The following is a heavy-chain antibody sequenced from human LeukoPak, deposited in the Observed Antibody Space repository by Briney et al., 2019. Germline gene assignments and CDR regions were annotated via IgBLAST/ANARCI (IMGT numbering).Heavy chain of an antibody. D-gene: IGHD3-16*02. CDR2: INPNSGGT. CDR3: ARLPYRDGVAQDY. Sequence: GASVKVSCKASGYTFTGYYIRWVRQAPGQGLEWMGWINPNSGGTNYAQKFQGRVTMTRDTSISTAYIELSRLDSDDTAVYYCARLPYRDGVAQDYWGQGTLVTVSP. V-gene: IGHV1-2*02. J-gene: IGHJ4*02. CDR1: GYTFTGYY.